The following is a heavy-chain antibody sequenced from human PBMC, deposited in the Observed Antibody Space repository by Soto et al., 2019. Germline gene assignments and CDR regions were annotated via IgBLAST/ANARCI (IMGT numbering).Heavy chain of an antibody. CDR2: INHSGST. CDR3: ARDKITGRFDY. V-gene: IGHV4-39*07. Sequence: PSETLSLTCTVSGGSISSGGYYWTWIRQPPGTGLEWIGEINHSGSTNYNPSLKSRVTISVDTSKNQFSLKLTSVTAADTAVYYCARDKITGRFDYWGQGTLVTVAS. J-gene: IGHJ4*02. D-gene: IGHD2-8*02. CDR1: GGSISSGGYY.